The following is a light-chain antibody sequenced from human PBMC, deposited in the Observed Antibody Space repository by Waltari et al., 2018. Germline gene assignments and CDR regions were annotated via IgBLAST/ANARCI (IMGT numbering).Light chain of an antibody. J-gene: IGKJ3*01. CDR3: QQSYSTPVFT. Sequence: DIQMTQSPSSLSASVGDRVTITCRASQSISSYLNWYQQKPGKAPKLLLYAASSLQSGVPSRFSGSGSGTDFTLTISSLQPEDFATYYCQQSYSTPVFTFGPGTKVDIK. CDR2: AAS. V-gene: IGKV1-39*01. CDR1: QSISSY.